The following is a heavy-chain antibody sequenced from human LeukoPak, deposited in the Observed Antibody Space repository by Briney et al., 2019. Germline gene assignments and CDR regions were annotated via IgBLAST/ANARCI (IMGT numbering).Heavy chain of an antibody. CDR2: ISAYNGNT. D-gene: IGHD3-3*01. Sequence: GASVKVSCKASGYTFTSYGISWVRQAPGQGLEWMGWISAYNGNTNYAQKLQGRVTMTTDTSTSTAYMELSSLRSEDTAVYYCARENDKEQFGAPHFDYWGQGTLVTVSS. V-gene: IGHV1-18*01. CDR1: GYTFTSYG. CDR3: ARENDKEQFGAPHFDY. J-gene: IGHJ4*02.